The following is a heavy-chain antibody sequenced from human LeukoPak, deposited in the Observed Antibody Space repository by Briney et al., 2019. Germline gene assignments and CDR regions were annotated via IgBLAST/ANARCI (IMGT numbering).Heavy chain of an antibody. CDR1: GFTVSSNY. CDR3: ARDGSIAAAGTFDY. J-gene: IGHJ4*02. D-gene: IGHD6-13*01. Sequence: PGGSLRLSCAASGFTVSSNYMSWVRQAPGKGLEWVSVIYSGGSTYYADSVKGRFTISRDNSKNTLYLQMNSLRAEDTAVYYCARDGSIAAAGTFDYWGQGTLVTVSS. CDR2: IYSGGST. V-gene: IGHV3-53*01.